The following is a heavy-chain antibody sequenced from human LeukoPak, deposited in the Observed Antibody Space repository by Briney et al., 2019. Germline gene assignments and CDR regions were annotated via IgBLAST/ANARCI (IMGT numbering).Heavy chain of an antibody. J-gene: IGHJ4*02. CDR1: GGTFSGYY. Sequence: SETLSLTCSVSGGTFSGYYWSWIRQPPGKGLEWIGEINHTGSTNYKSSLKSRVTISVDTSKNQFPLKLNSVTAADTAVCYCARGDRRKLYYYDSSAYYPHYFDYWGQGTLVTVSS. CDR2: INHTGST. CDR3: ARGDRRKLYYYDSSAYYPHYFDY. V-gene: IGHV4-34*01. D-gene: IGHD3-22*01.